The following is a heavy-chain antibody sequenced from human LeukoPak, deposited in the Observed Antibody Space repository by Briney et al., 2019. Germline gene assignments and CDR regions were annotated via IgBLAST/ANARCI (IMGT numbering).Heavy chain of an antibody. D-gene: IGHD5-18*01. J-gene: IGHJ6*03. CDR3: ARDSRIQLWSTITYYYYYMDV. Sequence: GGSLRLSCAASGFTFSSYAMSWVRQAPGKGLEWVSYISSSGSTIYYADSVKGRFTISRDNAKNSLYLQMNSLRAEDTAVYYCARDSRIQLWSTITYYYYYMDVWGKGTTVTVSS. CDR1: GFTFSSYA. CDR2: ISSSGSTI. V-gene: IGHV3-48*04.